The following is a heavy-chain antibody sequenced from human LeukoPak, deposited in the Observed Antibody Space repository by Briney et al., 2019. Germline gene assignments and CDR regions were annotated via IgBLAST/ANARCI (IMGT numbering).Heavy chain of an antibody. CDR3: ARDPRPLGDAFDI. Sequence: PSETLSLTCTVSGGSISSSTYYWGWIRQPPGKGLEWIGSIYYSGSTYYNPSLKSRVTISVDTSKDQFSLKLSSVTAADTAVYYCARDPRPLGDAFDIWGQGTMVTVSS. J-gene: IGHJ3*02. CDR1: GGSISSSTYY. D-gene: IGHD3-16*01. V-gene: IGHV4-39*07. CDR2: IYYSGST.